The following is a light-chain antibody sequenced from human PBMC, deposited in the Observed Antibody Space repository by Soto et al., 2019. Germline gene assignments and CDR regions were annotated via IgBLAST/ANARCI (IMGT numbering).Light chain of an antibody. CDR2: GNS. J-gene: IGLJ3*02. CDR3: QSYDSSLSGWV. CDR1: SSNIGAGYD. V-gene: IGLV1-40*01. Sequence: QSALTQTPSVSGAPGQRVTISCTGSSSNIGAGYDVHWYQQLPGTAPKLLIYGNSNRPSGVTDRFSGSKSGTSASLAITGLQAEDEADYYCQSYDSSLSGWVFGGGTKLTVL.